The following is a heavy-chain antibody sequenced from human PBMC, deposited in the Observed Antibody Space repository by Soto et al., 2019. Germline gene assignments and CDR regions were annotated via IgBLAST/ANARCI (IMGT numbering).Heavy chain of an antibody. CDR3: ARVEAVAGLYNYHGLDV. V-gene: IGHV1-69*14. D-gene: IGHD6-19*01. J-gene: IGHJ6*02. CDR2: IVPIFGTT. CDR1: GGTFSNYA. Sequence: QVQLVQSGAEVKKPGSSVKVSCKVSGGTFSNYAIDWVRLAPGHGLEWMGGIVPIFGTTYYTQKFQGRATIIADKSTTTAYLEMSSLRSEDTAIYYCARVEAVAGLYNYHGLDVWGQGTAVTVSS.